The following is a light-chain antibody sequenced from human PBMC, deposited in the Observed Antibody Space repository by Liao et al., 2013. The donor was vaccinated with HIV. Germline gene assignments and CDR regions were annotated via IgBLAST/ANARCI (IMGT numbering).Light chain of an antibody. J-gene: IGLJ3*02. Sequence: SYVLTQPPSVSVAPGKTAKITCGGDNIGDKGVHWYQQKPGQAPVLVIYQDSKRPSGIPERFSGSNSGNTATLTISGTQPMDEADYYCQAWDSSTGVFGGGTQLTVL. CDR2: QDS. V-gene: IGLV3-1*01. CDR3: QAWDSSTGV. CDR1: NIGDKG.